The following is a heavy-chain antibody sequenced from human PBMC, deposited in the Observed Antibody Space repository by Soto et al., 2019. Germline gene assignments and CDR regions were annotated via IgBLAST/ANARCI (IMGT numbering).Heavy chain of an antibody. CDR3: VRGVGYYYHGMDV. D-gene: IGHD6-13*01. Sequence: QVQLVESGGGVVQPGRSLKLSCAASGFSLSTSGMHWVRQAPGKGLEWLAVIWYDGSIKNYADSVKGRFTISRDNSKDTVYLQMNSLTAEDMAVYFCVRGVGYYYHGMDVWGQGTTVTVSS. CDR1: GFSLSTSG. V-gene: IGHV3-33*01. J-gene: IGHJ6*02. CDR2: IWYDGSIK.